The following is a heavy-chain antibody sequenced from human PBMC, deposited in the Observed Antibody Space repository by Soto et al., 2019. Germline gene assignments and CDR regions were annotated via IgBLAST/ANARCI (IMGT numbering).Heavy chain of an antibody. D-gene: IGHD6-19*01. J-gene: IGHJ4*02. Sequence: QVQLVESGGGVVQPGRSLRLSCAASGFTFSSYAMHWVRQAPGKGLEWVAVISYDGSNKYYADCVKGRVTISRDNYKNKMYLQMNSLRAEDTAVYYCARDPGIAVAGTGYFDCWGQGSLVTVSS. CDR3: ARDPGIAVAGTGYFDC. V-gene: IGHV3-30-3*01. CDR2: ISYDGSNK. CDR1: GFTFSSYA.